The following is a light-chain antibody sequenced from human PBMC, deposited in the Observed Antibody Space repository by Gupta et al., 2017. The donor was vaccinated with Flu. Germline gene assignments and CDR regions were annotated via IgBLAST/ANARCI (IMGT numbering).Light chain of an antibody. CDR2: EVS. J-gene: IGLJ3*02. CDR1: SSDVGGYTY. V-gene: IGLV2-11*03. Sequence: SVTISCTGTSSDVGGYTYVSWYQQHPGKAPKRMMYEVSNRPSGISNRFSGSKSGSTESLTISGLQAEDEGNDYCSSYAGSYTWVFGGGTKLTVL. CDR3: SSYAGSYTWV.